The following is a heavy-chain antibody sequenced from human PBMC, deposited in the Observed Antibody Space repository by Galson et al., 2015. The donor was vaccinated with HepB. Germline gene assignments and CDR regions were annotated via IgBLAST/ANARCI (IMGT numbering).Heavy chain of an antibody. Sequence: SLRLSCAASGFTYRNHGMHWVRQAPGKGLEWVAVIWYDGSNQYYADSVKGRFTISRDNAKNILYLQMNSLRAEDTAVYYCVRDRTSRHLDFWGQGTLVTVSS. V-gene: IGHV3-33*01. CDR2: IWYDGSNQ. J-gene: IGHJ4*02. CDR1: GFTYRNHG. D-gene: IGHD2-2*01. CDR3: VRDRTSRHLDF.